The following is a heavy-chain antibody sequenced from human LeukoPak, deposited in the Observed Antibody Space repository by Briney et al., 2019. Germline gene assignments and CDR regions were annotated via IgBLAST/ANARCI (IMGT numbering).Heavy chain of an antibody. V-gene: IGHV3-30*02. CDR3: VRDAWFGESRA. Sequence: GGSLRLSCAASGFTFSSYGMHWVRQAPGKGLEWVAFIRYDGSNKYYADSVRGRFTISRDNAKNSAYLQMNSLRVEDTAMYYCVRDAWFGESRAGGQGTLVTVSP. CDR1: GFTFSSYG. J-gene: IGHJ4*02. D-gene: IGHD3-10*01. CDR2: IRYDGSNK.